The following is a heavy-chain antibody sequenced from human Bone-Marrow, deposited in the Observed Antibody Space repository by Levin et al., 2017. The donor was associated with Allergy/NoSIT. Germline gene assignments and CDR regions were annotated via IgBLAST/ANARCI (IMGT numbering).Heavy chain of an antibody. J-gene: IGHJ5*02. CDR2: ISSSGSTI. D-gene: IGHD2-2*01. Sequence: PGGSLRLSCAASGFTFSIYSMNWVRQAPGKGLEWVSCISSSGSTIYYADSVKGRFTISRDNAKNSLYLQMNSLRDEDTAVYHCARDVGYHDDQFDAWGQGTLVTVSS. CDR3: ARDVGYHDDQFDA. V-gene: IGHV3-48*02. CDR1: GFTFSIYS.